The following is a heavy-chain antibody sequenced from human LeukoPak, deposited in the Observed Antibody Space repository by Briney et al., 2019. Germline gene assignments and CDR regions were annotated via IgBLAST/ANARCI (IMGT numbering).Heavy chain of an antibody. D-gene: IGHD4-17*01. CDR3: ARDFGYGDYPDY. Sequence: QPGGSLRLSCAASGFTFSSYWRHWVRHARGKGLVWVSRINSDGSSTSYADSVKGRFTISRDNAKNTLYLQMNSLRAEDTAVYYCARDFGYGDYPDYWGQGTLVTVSS. J-gene: IGHJ4*02. CDR2: INSDGSST. CDR1: GFTFSSYW. V-gene: IGHV3-74*01.